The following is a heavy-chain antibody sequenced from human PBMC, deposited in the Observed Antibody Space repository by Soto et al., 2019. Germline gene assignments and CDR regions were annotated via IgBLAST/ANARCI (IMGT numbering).Heavy chain of an antibody. D-gene: IGHD4-17*01. CDR1: GFTFSNYG. V-gene: IGHV3-30*18. CDR3: GKYTDYGHYADWFDP. Sequence: QVQLVESGGGVVQPGRSLRLSCAASGFTFSNYGMHWVRQAPGKGLEWVAVISFDGRRQYYADSVRGRLTISRDNSNNILYLQMNSLRADDTAVYYCGKYTDYGHYADWFDPWGQGTLVTVSS. CDR2: ISFDGRRQ. J-gene: IGHJ5*02.